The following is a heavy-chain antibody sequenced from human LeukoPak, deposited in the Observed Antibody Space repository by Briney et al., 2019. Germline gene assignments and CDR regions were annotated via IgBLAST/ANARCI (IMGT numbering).Heavy chain of an antibody. CDR3: AKDKAPLYSGYDWDLDF. CDR1: GFTFHQYA. Sequence: GGSLRLSCAASGFTFHQYAIHWVRQVPGKGLEWVSGISWNSGSIGYADSVRGRFTISRDNAKNSVYLQMNSLRAEDTALYYCAKDKAPLYSGYDWDLDFWGQGTLVIVSS. J-gene: IGHJ4*02. V-gene: IGHV3-9*01. CDR2: ISWNSGSI. D-gene: IGHD5-12*01.